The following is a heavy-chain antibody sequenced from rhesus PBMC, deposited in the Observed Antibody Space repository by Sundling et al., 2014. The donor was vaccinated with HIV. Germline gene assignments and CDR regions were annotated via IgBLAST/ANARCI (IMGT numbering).Heavy chain of an antibody. CDR1: GASISDYW. J-gene: IGHJ5-1*01. D-gene: IGHD4-29*01. CDR2: INGNSGST. CDR3: ARGGVAAFDV. V-gene: IGHV4-80*01. Sequence: QVQLQESGPGLVKPSETLSLTCTVSGASISDYWWTWIRQPPEKGLEWIGEINGNSGSTSYNPSLKSRVTISTDTSQNQFSLRLTSVTAADTAVYYCARGGVAAFDVWGPGVLVTVSS.